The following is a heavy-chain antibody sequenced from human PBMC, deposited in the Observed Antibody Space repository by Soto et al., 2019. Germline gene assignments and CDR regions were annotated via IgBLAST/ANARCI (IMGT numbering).Heavy chain of an antibody. CDR1: GGSISSGNYY. CDR3: ATMGTPATGLYFFDY. J-gene: IGHJ4*02. Sequence: QVQLQESGPGLVKPSQTLSLTCTVSGGSISSGNYYWSWIRQPPGKGLEWIGFISYSGRTYYSTSIKSRVTRSVDTFKSPFSLYLRFVTAAAAAVYYCATMGTPATGLYFFDYWGQGSLVTVSS. V-gene: IGHV4-30-4*08. CDR2: ISYSGRT. D-gene: IGHD2-15*01.